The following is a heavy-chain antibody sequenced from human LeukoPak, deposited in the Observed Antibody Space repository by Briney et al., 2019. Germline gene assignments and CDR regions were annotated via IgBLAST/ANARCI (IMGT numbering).Heavy chain of an antibody. J-gene: IGHJ4*02. Sequence: QPGGSLRLSCAASGFTFSSYGMHWARQAPGKGLEWVAVIWYDGSNKYYADSVKGRFTISRDNSKNTLYLQMNSLRAEDTAVYYCAKDYYDSSGYLPTLGYWGQGTLVTVSS. D-gene: IGHD3-22*01. CDR3: AKDYYDSSGYLPTLGY. V-gene: IGHV3-33*06. CDR1: GFTFSSYG. CDR2: IWYDGSNK.